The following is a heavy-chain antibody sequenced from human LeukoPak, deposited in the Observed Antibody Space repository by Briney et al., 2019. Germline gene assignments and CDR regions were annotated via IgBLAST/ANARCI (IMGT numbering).Heavy chain of an antibody. Sequence: TGGSLRLSCAASGFTFSSYGMHWVRQAPGKGLEWVAVIWYDGSNKYYADSVKGRFTISRDNSKNTLYLQMNSLRAEDTAVYYCARDHFMVRGAYDYWGQGTLVTVSS. J-gene: IGHJ4*02. D-gene: IGHD3-10*01. V-gene: IGHV3-33*01. CDR3: ARDHFMVRGAYDY. CDR1: GFTFSSYG. CDR2: IWYDGSNK.